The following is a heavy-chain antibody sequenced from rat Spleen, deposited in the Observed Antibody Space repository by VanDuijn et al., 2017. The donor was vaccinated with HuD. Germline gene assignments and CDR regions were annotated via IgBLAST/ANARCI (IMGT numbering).Heavy chain of an antibody. Sequence: EVQLVETGGGLVQPGRSLKLSCVASGFTFNNYWMTWIRQAPGKGLEWVASITNASGRTYYGDSVKGRFTISRDNAKSTLYLEMNSLQTEDTATYYCARADISAISTDGIWGQGVMVTVSS. CDR3: ARADISAISTDGI. D-gene: IGHD1-2*01. CDR2: ITNASGRT. CDR1: GFTFNNYW. J-gene: IGHJ2*01. V-gene: IGHV5-31*01.